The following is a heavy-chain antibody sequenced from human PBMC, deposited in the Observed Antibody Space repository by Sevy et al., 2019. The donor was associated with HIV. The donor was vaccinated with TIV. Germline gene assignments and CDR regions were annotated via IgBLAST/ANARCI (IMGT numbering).Heavy chain of an antibody. J-gene: IGHJ6*02. CDR1: GFTFSSYG. V-gene: IGHV3-30*02. CDR3: AKGSSRVDLRFLEWYPLANHPRTNYGMDV. CDR2: IRYDGSNK. Sequence: GGSLRLSCAASGFTFSSYGMHWVRQAPGKGLEWVAFIRYDGSNKYYADSVKGRFTISRDNSKNTLYLQMNSLRAEDTAVYYCAKGSSRVDLRFLEWYPLANHPRTNYGMDVWGQGTTVTVSS. D-gene: IGHD3-3*01.